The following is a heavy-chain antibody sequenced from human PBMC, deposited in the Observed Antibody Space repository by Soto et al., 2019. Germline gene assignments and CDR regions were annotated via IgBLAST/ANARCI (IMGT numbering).Heavy chain of an antibody. CDR1: GYTFTGYY. V-gene: IGHV1-2*04. CDR2: INPNSGGT. D-gene: IGHD1-26*01. J-gene: IGHJ4*02. Sequence: ASVKVSCQASGYTFTGYYMHWVRQAPGQGLEWMGWINPNSGGTNYAQKFQGWVTMTRDTSISTAYMELSRLRSDDTAVYYCATAERTLVGATGTGFQFDYWGQGTLVTVSS. CDR3: ATAERTLVGATGTGFQFDY.